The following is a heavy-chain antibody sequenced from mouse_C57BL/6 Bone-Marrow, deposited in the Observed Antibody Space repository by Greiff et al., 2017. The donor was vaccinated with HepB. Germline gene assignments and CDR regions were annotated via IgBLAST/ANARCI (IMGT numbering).Heavy chain of an antibody. J-gene: IGHJ3*01. CDR2: INPYNGGT. V-gene: IGHV1-19*01. CDR3: ARRRRDYYGSSPFAY. D-gene: IGHD1-1*01. Sequence: VQLQQSGPVLVKPGASVKMSCKASGYTFTDYYMNWVQQSHGKSLEWIGVINPYNGGTSYNQKFKGKATLTVDKSSSTAYMELNSLTSEDSAVYYCARRRRDYYGSSPFAYWGQGTLVTVSA. CDR1: GYTFTDYY.